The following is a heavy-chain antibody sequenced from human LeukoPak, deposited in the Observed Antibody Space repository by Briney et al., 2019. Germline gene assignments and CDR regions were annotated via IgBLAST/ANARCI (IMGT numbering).Heavy chain of an antibody. CDR3: ARGGIDIVSVPVSNWFDP. D-gene: IGHD2/OR15-2a*01. CDR2: SSPYNGKT. J-gene: IGHJ5*02. CDR1: GYTFINYG. Sequence: ASVKVSCKASGYTFINYGITWVRQAPGQGLEWMGWSSPYNGKTNYAQKLKGRVTMTTDTSTNTAYTELRSLRSDDTAVYYCARGGIDIVSVPVSNWFDPWGQGTLVTVSS. V-gene: IGHV1-18*01.